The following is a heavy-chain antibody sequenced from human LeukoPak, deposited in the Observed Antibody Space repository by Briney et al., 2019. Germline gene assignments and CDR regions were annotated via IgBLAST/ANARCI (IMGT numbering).Heavy chain of an antibody. CDR1: GFTFSSYE. CDR3: ARDSYSSGLSY. Sequence: GGSLRLSCAASGFTFSSYETNWVRQAPGKGLEWVSYISSSGSTIYYADSVKGRFTISRDNAKNSLYLQMNSLRAEDTAVYYCARDSYSSGLSYWGQGTLVTVSS. V-gene: IGHV3-48*03. CDR2: ISSSGSTI. J-gene: IGHJ4*02. D-gene: IGHD6-19*01.